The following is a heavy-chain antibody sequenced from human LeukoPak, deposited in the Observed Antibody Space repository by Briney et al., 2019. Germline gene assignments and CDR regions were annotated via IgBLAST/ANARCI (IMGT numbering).Heavy chain of an antibody. J-gene: IGHJ4*02. D-gene: IGHD6-25*01. CDR2: ISYRGAT. V-gene: IGHV4-59*01. CDR1: GGSITGYS. Sequence: KSSETLSLTCTVSGGSITGYSWSWFRQSPVKGLEWIGYISYRGATNSNPSLKSRVTVSLDMSKNQFSLKLNSVTAADTAVYYCARGIAAVYWGQGTLVTVSS. CDR3: ARGIAAVY.